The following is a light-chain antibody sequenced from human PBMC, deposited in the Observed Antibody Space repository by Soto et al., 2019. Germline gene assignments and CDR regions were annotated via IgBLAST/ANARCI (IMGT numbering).Light chain of an antibody. V-gene: IGKV3-15*01. CDR2: YAS. J-gene: IGKJ5*01. Sequence: DIVMTQSPATLSVSPGERVTLSCRASLTVSTNLAWYQQKPGQAPRLLIYYASTRATGTPARFSGSGSVKEFTLTITRLEPEDFAVYYCQEYDDSTPITFGLGTRLEIK. CDR3: QEYDDSTPIT. CDR1: LTVSTN.